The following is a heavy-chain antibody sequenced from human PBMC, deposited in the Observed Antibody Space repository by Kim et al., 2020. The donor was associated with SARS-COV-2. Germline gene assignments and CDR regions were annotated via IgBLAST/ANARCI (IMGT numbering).Heavy chain of an antibody. D-gene: IGHD6-19*01. J-gene: IGHJ4*02. CDR3: AYITVASPFDY. V-gene: IGHV3-23*01. CDR1: GFTFSNYA. CDR2: ISGSDGST. Sequence: GGSLRLSCAASGFTFSNYAMSWVRLAPGKGLEWVSAISGSDGSTYYVDSVKGRFTISRDNSKNTLYLQMNSLRADDTAVYYCAYITVASPFDYWGQGTLV.